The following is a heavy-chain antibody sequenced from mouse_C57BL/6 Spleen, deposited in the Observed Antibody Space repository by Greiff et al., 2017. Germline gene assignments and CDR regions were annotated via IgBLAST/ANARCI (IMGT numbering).Heavy chain of an antibody. J-gene: IGHJ3*01. CDR2: ISDGGSYT. D-gene: IGHD2-4*01. Sequence: EVQLVESGGGLVKPGGSLKLSCAASGFTFSSYAMSWVRQTPEKRLEWVATISDGGSYTYYPDNVKGRFTISRDNAKNNLYLQMSHLKSEDTAMYYCARDTRLRGGFAYWGQGTLVTVSA. CDR3: ARDTRLRGGFAY. CDR1: GFTFSSYA. V-gene: IGHV5-4*01.